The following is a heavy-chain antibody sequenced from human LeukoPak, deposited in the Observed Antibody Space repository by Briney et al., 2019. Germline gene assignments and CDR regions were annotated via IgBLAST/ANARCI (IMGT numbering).Heavy chain of an antibody. V-gene: IGHV3-30*02. CDR3: AKDQGNPYYYGSGSYS. D-gene: IGHD3-10*01. Sequence: PGGSLRLSCEASGFTFNNYAMHWVRQAPGKGLEWVAFIRYDGSNKYYADSVKGRFTISRDNSKNTLYLQMNSLRAEDTAVYYCAKDQGNPYYYGSGSYSWGQGTLVTVSS. J-gene: IGHJ5*02. CDR1: GFTFNNYA. CDR2: IRYDGSNK.